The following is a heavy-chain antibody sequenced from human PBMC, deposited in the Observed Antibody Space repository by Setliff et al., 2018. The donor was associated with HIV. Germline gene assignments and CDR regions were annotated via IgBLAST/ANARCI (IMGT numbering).Heavy chain of an antibody. CDR2: INPKSDGT. D-gene: IGHD6-19*01. CDR1: GYTFTGYY. CDR3: ARNSSGWYYSNYYNYGMDV. Sequence: ASVKVSCKASGYTFTGYYMHWVRQAPGQGLEWMGWINPKSDGTNYAQKFQGRVTMTRDTSISTAYMELSRLRSDDTAVYYCARNSSGWYYSNYYNYGMDVWGQGTTVTVSS. J-gene: IGHJ6*02. V-gene: IGHV1-2*02.